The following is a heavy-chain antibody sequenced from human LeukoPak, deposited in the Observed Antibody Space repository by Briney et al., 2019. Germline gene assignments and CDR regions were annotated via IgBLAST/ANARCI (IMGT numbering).Heavy chain of an antibody. CDR1: GGSISSYY. CDR3: ARAHGGWYGYNWFDP. V-gene: IGHV4-59*01. CDR2: IYYSGST. Sequence: SETLSLTCTVSGGSISSYYWSWIRQPPGKGLEWIGYIYYSGSTNYNPSLKGRVTISVDTSKNQFSLKLSSVTAADTAVYYCARAHGGWYGYNWFDPWGQGTQVTVSS. J-gene: IGHJ5*02. D-gene: IGHD6-19*01.